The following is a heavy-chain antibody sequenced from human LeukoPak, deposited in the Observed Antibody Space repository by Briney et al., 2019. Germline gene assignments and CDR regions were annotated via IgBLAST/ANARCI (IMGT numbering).Heavy chain of an antibody. CDR1: GYIFTDYY. V-gene: IGHV1/OR15-1*01. CDR2: INPNSGGT. J-gene: IGHJ4*02. Sequence: ASVKVSCKASGYIFTDYYMHWVRQAPGQELGWMGRINPNSGGTNYAQKFQGRVTMTRDTSISTAYTELSSLRSEDTAVYYCATVDLVVGDPKWELLDWGQGTLSPSPQ. D-gene: IGHD1-26*01. CDR3: ATVDLVVGDPKWELLD.